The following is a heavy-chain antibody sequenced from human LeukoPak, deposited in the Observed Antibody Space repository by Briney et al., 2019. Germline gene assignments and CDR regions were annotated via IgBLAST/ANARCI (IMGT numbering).Heavy chain of an antibody. D-gene: IGHD2-15*01. CDR2: IYHSGTT. J-gene: IGHJ4*02. CDR3: ARHGGSLDYFDA. CDR1: TVSISTYS. V-gene: IGHV4-59*08. Sequence: PSETLSLTCSVSTVSISTYSWSWIRQSPGKGLEWIGYIYHSGTTSYNPSLKRRVTISVDSPKNQFFLRLTSLTAADTALYYCARHGGSLDYFDAWGPGSLVIVSS.